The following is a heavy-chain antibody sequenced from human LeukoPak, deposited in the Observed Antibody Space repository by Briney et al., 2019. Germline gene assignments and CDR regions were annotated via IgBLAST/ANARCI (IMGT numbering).Heavy chain of an antibody. CDR3: ARAPLESLGVAGHFDY. D-gene: IGHD6-19*01. CDR2: IHHEGTNK. Sequence: PGGSLRLSCAASGFTFSSYWTSWVRQAPGKGLQWVANIHHEGTNKYYVDSVKGRFTISRDNAKNSLYLQLNSRRAEDTAMYYCARAPLESLGVAGHFDYWGQGTLVAVSS. CDR1: GFTFSSYW. V-gene: IGHV3-7*01. J-gene: IGHJ4*02.